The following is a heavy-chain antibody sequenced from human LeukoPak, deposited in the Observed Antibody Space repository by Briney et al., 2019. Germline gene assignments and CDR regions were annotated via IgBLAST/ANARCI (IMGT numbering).Heavy chain of an antibody. V-gene: IGHV4-59*01. J-gene: IGHJ3*02. Sequence: AAETLSLTCTVSSVSFRTYYWSWIRQPPGKGLEWIGYIFYNEGTSYNPSLKSRLHISVDTHNNQLSLKVHSVTAADTAMYYCEKSYSRYQPWTLDIWGRGTMVTVSS. CDR1: SVSFRTYY. CDR3: EKSYSRYQPWTLDI. D-gene: IGHD2-2*01. CDR2: IFYNEGT.